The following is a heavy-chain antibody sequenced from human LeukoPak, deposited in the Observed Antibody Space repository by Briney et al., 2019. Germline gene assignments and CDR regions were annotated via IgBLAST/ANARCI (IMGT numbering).Heavy chain of an antibody. D-gene: IGHD6-13*01. Sequence: SVKVSCKASGGTFSSYAISWVRQAPGQGLEWMGRIIPIFGTANYAQKFQGRVTITTDESTSTAYMELSSLRSEDPAVYYCARDRIAAADHELDYWGQGTLVTVSS. CDR2: IIPIFGTA. CDR3: ARDRIAAADHELDY. V-gene: IGHV1-69*05. CDR1: GGTFSSYA. J-gene: IGHJ4*02.